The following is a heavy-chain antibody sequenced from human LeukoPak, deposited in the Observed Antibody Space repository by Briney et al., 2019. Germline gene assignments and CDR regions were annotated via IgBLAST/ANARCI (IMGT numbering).Heavy chain of an antibody. Sequence: SETLSLTCTVSGDSINSDYSYWTWIRQHPRKGLEWIGYIYYTGSTYYNPSLESRLTISVGASKNLFSLTVASVTDADTAVYYCARARGYDTLTGYYRGWYFDLWGRGTLVTASS. CDR2: IYYTGST. CDR1: GDSINSDYSY. V-gene: IGHV4-31*03. J-gene: IGHJ2*01. D-gene: IGHD3-9*01. CDR3: ARARGYDTLTGYYRGWYFDL.